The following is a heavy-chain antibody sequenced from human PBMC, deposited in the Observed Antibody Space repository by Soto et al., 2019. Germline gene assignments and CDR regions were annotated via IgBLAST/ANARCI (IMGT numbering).Heavy chain of an antibody. D-gene: IGHD3-22*01. Sequence: EVQLLESGGGLVQPGGSLRLSCAASGFTFSSYAMSWVRQAPGKGLEWVSAISGSGGSTYYADSVKGRFTISGDNFMTTLYLQMHSLRAEDTAVYYCVKGVRGTTMIVVGGNYFDSWGQGILVTVSS. V-gene: IGHV3-23*01. CDR3: VKGVRGTTMIVVGGNYFDS. CDR2: ISGSGGST. CDR1: GFTFSSYA. J-gene: IGHJ4*02.